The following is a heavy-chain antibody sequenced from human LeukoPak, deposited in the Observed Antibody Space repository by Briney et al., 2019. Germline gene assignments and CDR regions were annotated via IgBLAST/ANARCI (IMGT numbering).Heavy chain of an antibody. V-gene: IGHV3-7*01. J-gene: IGHJ4*02. Sequence: GGSLRLSCAASGFTFSHFWMSWVRQAPGKGLEWVAYIKKTGSETYYVDSVKGRFTITRDNTRNSLFLQMYGLRAEDTAVYFCAREDGYCSGGNCYSYFDSWGQGTLVTVSS. CDR3: AREDGYCSGGNCYSYFDS. CDR2: IKKTGSET. CDR1: GFTFSHFW. D-gene: IGHD2-15*01.